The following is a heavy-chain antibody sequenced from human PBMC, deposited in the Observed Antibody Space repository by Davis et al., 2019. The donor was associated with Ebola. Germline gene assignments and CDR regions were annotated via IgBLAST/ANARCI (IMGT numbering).Heavy chain of an antibody. D-gene: IGHD2-15*01. J-gene: IGHJ5*02. CDR2: INHSGST. Sequence: SQTLSLTCAVYGGSFSGYYWSWIRQPPGKGLEWIGEINHSGSTNYNPSLKSRVTISVDTSKNQFSLKLSSVTAADTAVYYCARWGGYCSGGSCYRRFDPWGQGTLVTVSS. CDR3: ARWGGYCSGGSCYRRFDP. CDR1: GGSFSGYY. V-gene: IGHV4-34*09.